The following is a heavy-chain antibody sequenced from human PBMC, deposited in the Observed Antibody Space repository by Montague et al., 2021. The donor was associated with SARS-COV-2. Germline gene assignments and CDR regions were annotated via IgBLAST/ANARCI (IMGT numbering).Heavy chain of an antibody. Sequence: VKPTQTLTLTCTFSGFSLSTSGMCVGWIRQPPGKALEWLALIDWDDDKYYSTSLKTRLTISKDTSKNQVVLTMTNMDPVDTTTYYCARTSVEMATIGAYYYYGMDVWGQGTTVTVSS. D-gene: IGHD5-24*01. V-gene: IGHV2-70*01. CDR1: GFSLSTSGMC. CDR2: IDWDDDK. CDR3: ARTSVEMATIGAYYYYGMDV. J-gene: IGHJ6*02.